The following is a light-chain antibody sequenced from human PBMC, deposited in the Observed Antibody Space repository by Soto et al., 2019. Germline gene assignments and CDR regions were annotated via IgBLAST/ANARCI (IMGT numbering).Light chain of an antibody. J-gene: IGKJ3*01. CDR2: GAS. CDR1: QSVSSSY. Sequence: EIVLTQSPGTLSLSPGERATLACRASQSVSSSYLAWYQQKPGQAPRLLLYGASSRATGIPDRFSGSGSGTDFTLTISRLEPEDFAVYYCQQYGSSPFTFGPGTKVHIK. V-gene: IGKV3-20*01. CDR3: QQYGSSPFT.